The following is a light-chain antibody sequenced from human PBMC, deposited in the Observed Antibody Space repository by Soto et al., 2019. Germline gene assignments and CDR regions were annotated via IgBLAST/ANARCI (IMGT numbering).Light chain of an antibody. V-gene: IGKV3-15*01. Sequence: VMTQSPATLSVSPGERVMFSCRASQSVRDNLAWYQQKPGQAPRLLIYGASTRATGIPARFSGSGSGTEFTLTISGLQSEDFAVYYCQQYSIWRTFGQGTKVDI. CDR2: GAS. J-gene: IGKJ1*01. CDR3: QQYSIWRT. CDR1: QSVRDN.